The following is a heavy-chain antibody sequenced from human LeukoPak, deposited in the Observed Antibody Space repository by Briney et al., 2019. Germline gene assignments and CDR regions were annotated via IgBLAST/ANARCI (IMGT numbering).Heavy chain of an antibody. CDR2: ISYDGSNK. CDR1: GFTFSSYA. Sequence: PGRSLRLSCAASGFTFSSYAMHWVRQAPGKGLEWVAVISYDGSNKYYADSVKGRFTVSRDNSKNTLYLQMNSLRAEDTAVYYCARAREFDYWGRGTLVTVSS. J-gene: IGHJ4*02. CDR3: ARAREFDY. V-gene: IGHV3-30-3*01.